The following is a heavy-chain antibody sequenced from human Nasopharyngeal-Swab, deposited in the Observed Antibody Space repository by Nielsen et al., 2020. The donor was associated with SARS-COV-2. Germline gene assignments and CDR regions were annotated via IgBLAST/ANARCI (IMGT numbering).Heavy chain of an antibody. CDR1: GFTFDDYA. CDR3: AKVSAFGVYFDY. CDR2: ISWNSGSI. J-gene: IGHJ4*02. D-gene: IGHD3-10*01. Sequence: GGSLRLSCAASGFTFDDYAMHWVRQAPGKGLEWVSGISWNSGSIGYADSVKGRFTISRDNSKNSLYLQMNNLRVEDTAVYYCAKVSAFGVYFDYWGQGTLVTVSS. V-gene: IGHV3-9*01.